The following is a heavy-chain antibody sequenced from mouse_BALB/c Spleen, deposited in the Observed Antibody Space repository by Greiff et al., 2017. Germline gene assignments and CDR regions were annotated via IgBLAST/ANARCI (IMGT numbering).Heavy chain of an antibody. CDR2: IDPANGNT. J-gene: IGHJ3*01. V-gene: IGHV14-3*02. CDR1: GFNIKDTY. D-gene: IGHD2-4*01. Sequence: VQLQQSGAELVKPGASVKLSCTASGFNIKDTYMHWVKQRPEQGLEWIGRIDPANGNTKYDPKFQGKATITADTSSNTAYLQLSSLTSEDTAVYYCASTADYDSWFAYWGQGTLVTVSA. CDR3: ASTADYDSWFAY.